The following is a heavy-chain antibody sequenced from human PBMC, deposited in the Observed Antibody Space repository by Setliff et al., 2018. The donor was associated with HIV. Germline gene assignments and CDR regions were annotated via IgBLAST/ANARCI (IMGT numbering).Heavy chain of an antibody. J-gene: IGHJ5*02. CDR3: ARGTAPRPASVLEFLEWLFPNWFDP. V-gene: IGHV1-18*04. CDR1: GYTFTTYG. Sequence: ASVKVSCKASGYTFTTYGISWVRQAPGHGLEWMGWISPNFGHTKYAQKFLDRVTMTIDTATSRAYMELRSLRSDDTAVYYCARGTAPRPASVLEFLEWLFPNWFDPWGQGTLVTSPQ. CDR2: ISPNFGHT. D-gene: IGHD3-3*02.